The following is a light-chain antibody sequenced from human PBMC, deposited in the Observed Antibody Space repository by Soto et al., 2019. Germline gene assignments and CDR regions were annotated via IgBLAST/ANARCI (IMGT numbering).Light chain of an antibody. CDR1: TSDIGHYNH. CDR2: EVS. V-gene: IGLV2-14*01. CDR3: SSYRSTITV. J-gene: IGLJ3*02. Sequence: QSVLTQPASVSGSPGQSVTISCTATTSDIGHYNHVSWYQQHPGKAPKLVIYEVSNRPLGVSSRYSGSKSGNTASLTISGLQAEDEADYYCSSYRSTITVFGGGTQLTVL.